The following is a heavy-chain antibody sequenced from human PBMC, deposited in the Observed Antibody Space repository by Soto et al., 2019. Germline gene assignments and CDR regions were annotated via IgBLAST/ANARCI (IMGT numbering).Heavy chain of an antibody. CDR2: IYWDDDK. CDR1: GFSLSTSGVG. CDR3: AHSSGAAPVGY. D-gene: IGHD1-26*01. Sequence: QITLKESGPTLVKPTQTLTLTCTFSGFSLSTSGVGVGWIRQPPGKALEWLALIYWDDDKRYSPSLKSRLTITKNTPKNQVVLTMTNRAPGNTATYYCAHSSGAAPVGYWGQGTLVTVS. V-gene: IGHV2-5*02. J-gene: IGHJ4*02.